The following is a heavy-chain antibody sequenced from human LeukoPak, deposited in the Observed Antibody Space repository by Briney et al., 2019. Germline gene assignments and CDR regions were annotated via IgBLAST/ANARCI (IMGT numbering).Heavy chain of an antibody. CDR3: AKMGMYSSSWYDY. V-gene: IGHV4-30-2*02. J-gene: IGHJ4*02. Sequence: SETLSLTCNVSGDSINSGGFYWNWIRQPPGKGLEWIAYIHQSGITVSNPSLKSRVTISVDTSKNQFSLKLSSVTAADTAVYYCAKMGMYSSSWYDYWGQGTLVTVSS. CDR2: IHQSGIT. D-gene: IGHD6-13*01. CDR1: GDSINSGGFY.